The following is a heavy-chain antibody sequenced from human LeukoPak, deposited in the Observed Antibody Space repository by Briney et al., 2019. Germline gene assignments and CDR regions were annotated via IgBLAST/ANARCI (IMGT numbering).Heavy chain of an antibody. V-gene: IGHV4-61*01. CDR3: ARTSSSGSYWYFDL. Sequence: SETLSLTCTVSGGSISGSISSYYWSWIRQPPGKGLEWIGYIYYSGSTNYNPSLKSRVTISVDTSKNQFSLKLSSVTAADTAVYYCARTSSSGSYWYFDLWGRGTQVTVS. D-gene: IGHD3-22*01. CDR1: GGSISGSISSYY. J-gene: IGHJ2*01. CDR2: IYYSGST.